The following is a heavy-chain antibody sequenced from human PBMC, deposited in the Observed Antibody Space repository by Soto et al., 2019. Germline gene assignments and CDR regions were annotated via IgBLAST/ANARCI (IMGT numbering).Heavy chain of an antibody. J-gene: IGHJ6*02. Sequence: EVQLLESGGGLVQPGGSLRLSCAASGFTFSSYAMSWVLQAPGKGLEWVSAISGSGGSTYYADSVKGRFTISRDNSKNTLYLQMNSLRAEDTAVYYCARGVIGGYSSSSIYYYGMDVWDQGTTVTVSS. D-gene: IGHD6-6*01. CDR2: ISGSGGST. V-gene: IGHV3-23*01. CDR1: GFTFSSYA. CDR3: ARGVIGGYSSSSIYYYGMDV.